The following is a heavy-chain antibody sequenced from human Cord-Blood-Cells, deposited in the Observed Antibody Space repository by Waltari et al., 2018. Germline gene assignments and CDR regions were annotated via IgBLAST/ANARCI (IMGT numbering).Heavy chain of an antibody. CDR2: ISYDGSNK. CDR1: GFTFSSYA. Sequence: QVQLVESGGGVVQPGRSLRLSCAASGFTFSSYAMHWVRQAPGKGLEWVACISYDGSNKYYADSVKGRFTISRDNSKNTLYLQMNSLRAEDTAVYYCARGPHSGSYLDYWGQGTLVTVSS. CDR3: ARGPHSGSYLDY. J-gene: IGHJ4*02. V-gene: IGHV3-30-3*01. D-gene: IGHD1-26*01.